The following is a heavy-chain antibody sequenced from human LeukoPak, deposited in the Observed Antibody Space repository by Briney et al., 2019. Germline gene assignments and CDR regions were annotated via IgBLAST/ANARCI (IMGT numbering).Heavy chain of an antibody. CDR3: ARQYSSSWYWYFDY. J-gene: IGHJ4*02. V-gene: IGHV3-30*03. CDR1: GFTFSSYG. Sequence: PGGSLRLSCAASGFTFSSYGMHWVRQAPGKGLEWVAVISYDGSNKYYADSVKGRFTISRDNSKNTLYLQMNSLRAEDTAVYYCARQYSSSWYWYFDYWGQGTLVTVSS. CDR2: ISYDGSNK. D-gene: IGHD6-13*01.